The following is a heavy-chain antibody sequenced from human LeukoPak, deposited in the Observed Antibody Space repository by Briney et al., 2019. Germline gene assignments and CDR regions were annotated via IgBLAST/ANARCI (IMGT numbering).Heavy chain of an antibody. D-gene: IGHD3-10*01. V-gene: IGHV1-18*01. Sequence: ASVKVSCKASGYTFTNYGLSWVRQAPGQGLEWMGWISTYNGKTDYAQKLQGRVTMTTDTSTGTAYMELRSLRSDDTAVYYCARYYGSGTYGFDYWGQGTLVTVSS. J-gene: IGHJ4*02. CDR2: ISTYNGKT. CDR1: GYTFTNYG. CDR3: ARYYGSGTYGFDY.